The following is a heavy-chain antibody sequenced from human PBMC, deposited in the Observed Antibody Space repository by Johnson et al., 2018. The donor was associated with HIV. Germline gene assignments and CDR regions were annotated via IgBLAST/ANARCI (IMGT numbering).Heavy chain of an antibody. D-gene: IGHD6-13*01. CDR1: GFTFSSYA. CDR3: ERDYGRGSRSGNWQQLATDAFDI. CDR2: ISYDGSNK. Sequence: QVQLVESGGGVVQPGRSLRLSCAASGFTFSSYAMHWVRQAPGKGLEWVAVISYDGSNKYYADSVKGRFTISRANSKNTLYLQMNSLRASDTAVSYCERDYGRGSRSGNWQQLATDAFDIGGQGTMVTVSS. J-gene: IGHJ3*02. V-gene: IGHV3-30*04.